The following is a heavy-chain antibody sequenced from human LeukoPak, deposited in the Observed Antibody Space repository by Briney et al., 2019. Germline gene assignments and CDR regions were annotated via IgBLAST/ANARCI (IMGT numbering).Heavy chain of an antibody. CDR2: ISGSGGST. Sequence: GGSLRLSCAASGFSFSTYAMSWVRQAPGKGLEWVSGISGSGGSTYYADYVKGRFTISRDNSKNTLYLQMNSLRAEDTAVYYCAKDLSYSGYDPVFDYWGQGTLVTVSS. CDR1: GFSFSTYA. J-gene: IGHJ4*02. D-gene: IGHD5-12*01. CDR3: AKDLSYSGYDPVFDY. V-gene: IGHV3-23*01.